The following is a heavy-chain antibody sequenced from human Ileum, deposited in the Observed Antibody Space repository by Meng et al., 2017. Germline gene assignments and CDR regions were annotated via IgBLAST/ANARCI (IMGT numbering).Heavy chain of an antibody. CDR1: VYTFTNYG. CDR3: AKERQPSGEDY. D-gene: IGHD2-15*01. J-gene: IGHJ4*02. CDR2: INTDNGEA. V-gene: IGHV1-3*04. Sequence: QVQLGASGDEVKKPGELVNVSCKASVYTFTNYGIQWVPQAPGQRLEWVGWINTDNGEATYSQNFQDRVILNRVTSAGTVYMYLNSLISEDKAIYYCAKERQPSGEDYWGQGTLVTVSS.